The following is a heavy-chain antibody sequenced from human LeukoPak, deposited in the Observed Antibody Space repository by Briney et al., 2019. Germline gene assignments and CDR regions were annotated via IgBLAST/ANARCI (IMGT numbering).Heavy chain of an antibody. CDR1: GGTFSSYA. Sequence: SVKVSCKASGGTFSSYAISWVRQAPGQGLEWMGGIIPIFGTANYAQKFQGRVTITADESTSTAYMELSSLRSEDTAVYYCASFERSRRYCTNGVCPFDYWGQGTLVTVSS. V-gene: IGHV1-69*13. CDR3: ASFERSRRYCTNGVCPFDY. D-gene: IGHD2-8*01. CDR2: IIPIFGTA. J-gene: IGHJ4*02.